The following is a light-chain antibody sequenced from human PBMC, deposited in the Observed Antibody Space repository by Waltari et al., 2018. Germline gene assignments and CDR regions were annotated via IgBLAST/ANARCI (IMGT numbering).Light chain of an antibody. V-gene: IGLV7-46*01. CDR2: DTN. Sequence: QAVVTQEPSLTVSPGGTVTLTCGSSTGAVTSGHYPYWFQQEPGQAPRTLIYDTNIKHPWTPARFSDSLLGGKAALTLSGAQPEDEAEYYCLLYYSGTRVFGGGTKLTVL. CDR1: TGAVTSGHY. J-gene: IGLJ2*01. CDR3: LLYYSGTRV.